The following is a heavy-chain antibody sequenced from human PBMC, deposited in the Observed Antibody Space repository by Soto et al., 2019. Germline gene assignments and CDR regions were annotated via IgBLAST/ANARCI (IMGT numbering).Heavy chain of an antibody. CDR2: INPNSGGT. D-gene: IGHD5-12*01. Sequence: QVQLVQSGAEVKKPGASVKVSCKASGYTFTGYYMHWVRQAPGQGLEWMGWINPNSGGTNYAQKFQGWVTMTRDTSISTADMELSRLRSDDTAVYYCARERRDGYNYYYFDYWGQGTLVTVSS. CDR1: GYTFTGYY. J-gene: IGHJ4*02. V-gene: IGHV1-2*04. CDR3: ARERRDGYNYYYFDY.